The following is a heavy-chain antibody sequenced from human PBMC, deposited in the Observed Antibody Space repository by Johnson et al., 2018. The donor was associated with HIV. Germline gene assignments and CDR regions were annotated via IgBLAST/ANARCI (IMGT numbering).Heavy chain of an antibody. V-gene: IGHV3-38-3*01. CDR2: ISGGCT. D-gene: IGHD3-10*01. Sequence: VLLLESRGVLVQPGGSLRLSCAASGFTVSSNEMSWVRQAPGKGLEWVSSISGGCTYYADSVTGRFTISRDNSKNTLYLQMNSLRAEDTAVYYCARAGDADAFDIWGQGTMVTVSS. CDR3: ARAGDADAFDI. CDR1: GFTVSSNE. J-gene: IGHJ3*02.